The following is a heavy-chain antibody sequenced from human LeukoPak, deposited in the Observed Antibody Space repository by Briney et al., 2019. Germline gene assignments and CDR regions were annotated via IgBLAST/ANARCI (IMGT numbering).Heavy chain of an antibody. CDR2: IYHRGIA. D-gene: IGHD3-3*01. Sequence: GSLRLSCAVSGFTFSNNWMNWVRQAPGKGLEWIGEIYHRGIANYNPSLKSRVTISVDKSKNQFSLKLSSVTAADTAVYYCAREGDITIFGVVSFYFDYWGQGTLVTVSS. V-gene: IGHV4-4*02. CDR3: AREGDITIFGVVSFYFDY. CDR1: GFTFSNNW. J-gene: IGHJ4*02.